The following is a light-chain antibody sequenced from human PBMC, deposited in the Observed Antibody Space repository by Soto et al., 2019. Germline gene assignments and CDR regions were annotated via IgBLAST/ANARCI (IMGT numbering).Light chain of an antibody. J-gene: IGLJ1*01. CDR2: TNN. V-gene: IGLV1-44*01. CDR1: RSNIGFNT. CDR3: GSWDSSLSAYV. Sequence: QSVLTQPPSASGTPGQSVSISCSGSRSNIGFNTVTWYQQFPGAAPKLLIHTNNQRPSGVPDRFSGSKSGTSASLAIRGLQSEDEADYYCGSWDSSLSAYVFGTGTKVTVL.